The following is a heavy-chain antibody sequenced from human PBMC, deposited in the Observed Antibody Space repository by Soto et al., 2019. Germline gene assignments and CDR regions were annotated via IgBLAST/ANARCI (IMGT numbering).Heavy chain of an antibody. CDR3: ARDREAGYNLYYGMDV. D-gene: IGHD1-1*01. CDR2: IYTSASI. V-gene: IGHV4-4*07. Sequence: SETLSLTCMVSGADINTYSWTWIRQPAGKGLEWIGRIYTSASINYNPSLRGRVTLSVDTSTNQVSLKLASVTAADTAVYYCARDREAGYNLYYGMDVWGQGTTVTVYS. J-gene: IGHJ6*02. CDR1: GADINTYS.